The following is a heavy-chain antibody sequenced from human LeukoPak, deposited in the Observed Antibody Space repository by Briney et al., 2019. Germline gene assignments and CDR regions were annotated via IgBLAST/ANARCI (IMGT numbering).Heavy chain of an antibody. CDR1: AFTFSSYS. CDR3: ARSLCSGGSCSVAFDI. V-gene: IGHV3-21*01. J-gene: IGHJ3*02. Sequence: AGGSLRPSCAASAFTFSSYSMSWVRQAPGKGLEWVSIISGSSIYIYYADSLKGRFTISRDNAKNALFLQMNSLRAEDTAVYYCARSLCSGGSCSVAFDIWGQGTMVTVSS. CDR2: ISGSSIYI. D-gene: IGHD2-15*01.